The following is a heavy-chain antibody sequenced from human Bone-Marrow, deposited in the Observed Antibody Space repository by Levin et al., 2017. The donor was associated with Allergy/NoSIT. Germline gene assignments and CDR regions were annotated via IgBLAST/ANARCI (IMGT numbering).Heavy chain of an antibody. D-gene: IGHD1-26*01. CDR3: ARDAGSYSNYPDY. CDR1: GFTFDDYA. CDR2: LNWNSGEI. V-gene: IGHV3-9*01. J-gene: IGHJ4*02. Sequence: GGSLRLSCAASGFTFDDYAMHWVRQAPGKGLEWVSGLNWNSGEIDYADSVKGRFTISRDNARNSLYLQMDSLRVEDTAFYYCARDAGSYSNYPDYWGQGVLVTVSS.